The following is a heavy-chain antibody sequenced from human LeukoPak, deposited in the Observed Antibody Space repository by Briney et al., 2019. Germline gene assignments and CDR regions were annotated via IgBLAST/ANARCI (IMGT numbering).Heavy chain of an antibody. CDR3: ARGSIVGATFDYFDY. CDR1: GFTFNSYN. V-gene: IGHV3-21*01. Sequence: PGGSLRLSCAASGFTFNSYNMNWVRQAPGKGLEWVSSISSSGSYIYYADSVKGRFTISRDTAKSSLFLQMNSLRAEDTAMYYCARGSIVGATFDYFDYWGQGTLVTVSS. J-gene: IGHJ4*02. D-gene: IGHD1-26*01. CDR2: ISSSGSYI.